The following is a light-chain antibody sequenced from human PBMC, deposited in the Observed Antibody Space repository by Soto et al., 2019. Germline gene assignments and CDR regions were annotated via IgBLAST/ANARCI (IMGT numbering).Light chain of an antibody. CDR3: CSYAGSSTYVV. J-gene: IGLJ2*01. CDR2: EGS. CDR1: SSDVGSYNL. V-gene: IGLV2-23*01. Sequence: QSVLTQPASVSGSPGQSITISCTGTSSDVGSYNLVSWYQLHPGKAPKLMIYEGSKRPSGVSNRFSGSKSGNTASLTISGLQAEDEVDYYCCSYAGSSTYVVFGGGTKLTVL.